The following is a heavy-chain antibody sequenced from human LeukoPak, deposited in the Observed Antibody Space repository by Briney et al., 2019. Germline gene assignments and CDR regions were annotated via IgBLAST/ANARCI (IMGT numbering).Heavy chain of an antibody. Sequence: SETLSLTCAVYGGSFSGYYWSWIRQPPGKGLEWIGEINHSGSTNYNPSLKSRVTISVDTSENQFSLKLSSVTAADTAVYYCARGSITMVRGVIISLRYYYGMDVWGQGTTVTVSS. CDR1: GGSFSGYY. D-gene: IGHD3-10*01. CDR3: ARGSITMVRGVIISLRYYYGMDV. J-gene: IGHJ6*02. CDR2: INHSGST. V-gene: IGHV4-34*01.